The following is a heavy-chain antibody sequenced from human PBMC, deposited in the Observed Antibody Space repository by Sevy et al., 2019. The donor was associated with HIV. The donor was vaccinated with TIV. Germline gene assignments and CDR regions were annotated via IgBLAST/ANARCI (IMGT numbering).Heavy chain of an antibody. CDR2: ISGSGVST. V-gene: IGHV3-23*01. Sequence: GGSLRLSCAASEFTFSTYAMNWVRQAPGKGLEWVSAISGSGVSTYDADSVKGRFTISRDNSKNTLYRQMNSLRAEDTAVYYCAKDRGTYGVRPSYFDYWGGGTLVTVSS. J-gene: IGHJ4*02. CDR3: AKDRGTYGVRPSYFDY. CDR1: EFTFSTYA. D-gene: IGHD3-10*01.